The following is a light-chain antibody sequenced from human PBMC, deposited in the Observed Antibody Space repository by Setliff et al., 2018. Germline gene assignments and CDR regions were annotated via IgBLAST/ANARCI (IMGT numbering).Light chain of an antibody. Sequence: QSALAQPASVSGSPGQSITISCSGTSNDVGSYDLVSWYQQHPGKAPQLIIYGVSDRPSGVSSRFSGSKSGNTASLTISGLQTEDEADYYCNAYTAGTTEGFGTGTKGTV. J-gene: IGLJ1*01. CDR1: SNDVGSYDL. V-gene: IGLV2-14*03. CDR2: GVS. CDR3: NAYTAGTTEG.